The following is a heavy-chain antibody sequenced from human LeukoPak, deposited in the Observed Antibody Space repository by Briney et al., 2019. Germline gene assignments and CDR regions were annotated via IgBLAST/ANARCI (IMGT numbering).Heavy chain of an antibody. J-gene: IGHJ6*02. CDR1: GYTFTGYY. V-gene: IGHV1-2*02. CDR2: INPNSGGT. D-gene: IGHD2-15*01. Sequence: ASVKVSCKASGYTFTGYYMHWVRQAPGQGLEWMGWINPNSGGTNYAQKFQGRVTMTRDTSISTAYMELSRLRSDDTAVYYCARGGTPPDFRIWEYYYYGMDVWGQGTTVTVSS. CDR3: ARGGTPPDFRIWEYYYYGMDV.